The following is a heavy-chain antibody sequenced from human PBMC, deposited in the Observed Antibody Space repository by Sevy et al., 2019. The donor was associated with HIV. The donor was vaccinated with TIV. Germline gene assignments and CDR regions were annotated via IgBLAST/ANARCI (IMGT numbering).Heavy chain of an antibody. Sequence: GGSLRLSCAASGFTFSNYNMNWVRQAPGKGLEWVSSITSSRDYIYDADSVKGRLTISRDNAMNSLYLQMNSLGAEDTAVDYCARDRRTLNYYASSGYNYYFDYWGQGTLVTVSS. J-gene: IGHJ4*02. V-gene: IGHV3-21*01. CDR2: ITSSRDYI. CDR3: ARDRRTLNYYASSGYNYYFDY. D-gene: IGHD3-22*01. CDR1: GFTFSNYN.